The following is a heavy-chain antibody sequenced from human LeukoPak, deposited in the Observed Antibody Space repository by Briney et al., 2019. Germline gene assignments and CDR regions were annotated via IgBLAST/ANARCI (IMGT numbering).Heavy chain of an antibody. CDR1: GFTFSSYG. D-gene: IGHD1-26*01. V-gene: IGHV3-30*02. Sequence: GSLRLSCAASGFTFSSYGMHWVRQAPGKGLEWGTFIRYDGSNKYYADSVKGRFTISRYNSKNTLYLQMNSLRAEDTAVYYCAKEGGSYYTGSYYFDYWGQGTLVTVSS. J-gene: IGHJ4*02. CDR3: AKEGGSYYTGSYYFDY. CDR2: IRYDGSNK.